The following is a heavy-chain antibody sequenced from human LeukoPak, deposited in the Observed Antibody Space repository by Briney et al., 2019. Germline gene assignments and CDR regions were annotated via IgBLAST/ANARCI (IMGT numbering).Heavy chain of an antibody. J-gene: IGHJ4*02. Sequence: ASVKVSCKASGYTFTSYDINWVGQANGQGGEWRGWMNPNSGKTGYAQKFQGRVTMTRNNSISTAYMELSSLRSEATAVYYCARLSVYYDSSGLVYWGQGTLVTVSS. CDR3: ARLSVYYDSSGLVY. D-gene: IGHD3-22*01. V-gene: IGHV1-8*01. CDR1: GYTFTSYD. CDR2: MNPNSGKT.